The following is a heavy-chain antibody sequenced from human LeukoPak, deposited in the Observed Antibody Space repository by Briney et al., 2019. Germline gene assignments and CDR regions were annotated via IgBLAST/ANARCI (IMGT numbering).Heavy chain of an antibody. CDR2: ISGSGGST. D-gene: IGHD3-3*01. V-gene: IGHV3-23*01. CDR1: GFTFSSYA. Sequence: GGSLRLFCAASGFTFSSYAMSWVRQAPGKGLEWVSAISGSGGSTYYADSVKGRFTISRDNSKNTLYLQMNSLRAEDTAVYYCAKDGLWANYDFWSGSQADYWGQGTLVTVSS. CDR3: AKDGLWANYDFWSGSQADY. J-gene: IGHJ4*02.